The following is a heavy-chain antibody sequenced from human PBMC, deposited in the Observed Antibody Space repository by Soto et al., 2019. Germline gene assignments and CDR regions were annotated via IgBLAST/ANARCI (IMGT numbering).Heavy chain of an antibody. J-gene: IGHJ3*02. CDR1: GFTFGDYA. CDR3: SSGYDILTGYYPNAFDI. D-gene: IGHD3-9*01. CDR2: IRSKAYGGTT. V-gene: IGHV3-49*03. Sequence: GGSLRLSCTASGFTFGDYAMSWFRQAPGKGLEWVGFIRSKAYGGTTEYAASVKGRFTISRDDSKSIAYLQMNSLKTEDTAVYYCSSGYDILTGYYPNAFDIWGQGTMVTVSS.